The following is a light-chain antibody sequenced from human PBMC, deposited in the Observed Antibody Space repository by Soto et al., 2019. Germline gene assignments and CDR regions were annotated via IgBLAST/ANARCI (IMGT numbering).Light chain of an antibody. CDR3: PPHNSHPRT. Sequence: DIQMTQSPSSRSASVGDRVTVTFRASQGIGNDLGWYQQKPGKAPKRLIFTASNLQNGVPSRFSGSASGTEFTLTISSLQPEEFATEYCPPHNSHPRTFGGGTKVDIK. J-gene: IGKJ4*01. CDR1: QGIGND. V-gene: IGKV1-17*01. CDR2: TAS.